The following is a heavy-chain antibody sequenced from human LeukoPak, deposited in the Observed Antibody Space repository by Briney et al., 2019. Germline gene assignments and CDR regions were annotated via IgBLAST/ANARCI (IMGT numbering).Heavy chain of an antibody. V-gene: IGHV3-48*04. CDR2: ISSSGSTI. CDR3: ARDGVEPPRLGYFDY. Sequence: GGSLRLSCTDSTFSFSIYTINWVRQAPGKGLEWVSYISSSGSTIYYADSVKGRFTISRDNAKNSLYLQMHSLRAEDTAVYYCARDGVEPPRLGYFDYWGQGTLVTVSS. CDR1: TFSFSIYT. D-gene: IGHD2-21*01. J-gene: IGHJ4*02.